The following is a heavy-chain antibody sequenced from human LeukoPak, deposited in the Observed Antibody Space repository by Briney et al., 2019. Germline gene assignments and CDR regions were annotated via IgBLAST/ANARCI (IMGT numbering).Heavy chain of an antibody. V-gene: IGHV4-34*01. J-gene: IGHJ4*02. CDR2: INHSGST. D-gene: IGHD5-18*01. Sequence: KPSETLSLTCAVYGGSFSGYYWSCIRQPPGKGLEWIGEINHSGSTNYNPSLKSRVTISVDTSKNQFSLKLSSVTAADTAVYYCASGYSLGYWGQGTLVTVSS. CDR1: GGSFSGYY. CDR3: ASGYSLGY.